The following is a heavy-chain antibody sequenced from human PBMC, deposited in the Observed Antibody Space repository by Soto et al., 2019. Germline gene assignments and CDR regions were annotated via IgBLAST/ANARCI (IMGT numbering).Heavy chain of an antibody. Sequence: SETLSLTCAVYGGSFSGYYWSWIRQPPGKGLEWIGEINHSGSTNYNPSLKSRVTISVDTSKNQFSLKLSSVTAADTAVYYCARIFQQWLVRPFYFDYWGQGTLVTVSS. V-gene: IGHV4-34*01. CDR2: INHSGST. D-gene: IGHD6-19*01. CDR1: GGSFSGYY. J-gene: IGHJ4*02. CDR3: ARIFQQWLVRPFYFDY.